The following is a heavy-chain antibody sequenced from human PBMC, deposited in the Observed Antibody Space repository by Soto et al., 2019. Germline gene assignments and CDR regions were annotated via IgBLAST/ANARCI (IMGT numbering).Heavy chain of an antibody. J-gene: IGHJ4*02. CDR2: INNEGSTT. Sequence: VQMVESGGGLVQPGGSLRLSCTASKFTFSSYWMDWVRQAPGKGLVWVARINNEGSTTTYADSVKGRFTISRDNAKNTMFLHMNSLGVEDTAVYYCARAMIEAPIVDYWGQGTLVTVSS. CDR3: ARAMIEAPIVDY. CDR1: KFTFSSYW. D-gene: IGHD2-21*01. V-gene: IGHV3-74*03.